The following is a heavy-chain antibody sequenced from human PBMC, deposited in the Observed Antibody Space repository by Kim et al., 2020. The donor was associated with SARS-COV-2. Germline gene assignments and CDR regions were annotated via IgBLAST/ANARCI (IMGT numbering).Heavy chain of an antibody. V-gene: IGHV4-4*07. CDR3: ARDPQSSYYYYYGMDV. CDR2: IYTSGST. J-gene: IGHJ6*02. CDR1: GGSISSYY. Sequence: SETLSLTCTVSGGSISSYYWSWIRQPAGKGLEWIGRIYTSGSTNYNPSLKSRVTMSVDTSKNQFSLKLSSVTAADTAVYYCARDPQSSYYYYYGMDVWGQGTTVTVSS.